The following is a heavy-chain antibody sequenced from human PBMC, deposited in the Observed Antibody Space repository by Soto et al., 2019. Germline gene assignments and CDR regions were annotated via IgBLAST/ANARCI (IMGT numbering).Heavy chain of an antibody. D-gene: IGHD3-10*01. CDR2: ISGSGGST. CDR3: AKVTTYYYGSGSSGDYFDY. CDR1: GFTFSSYA. V-gene: IGHV3-23*01. J-gene: IGHJ4*02. Sequence: GGSLRLSCAASGFTFSSYAMSWVRQAPGKGLEWVSAISGSGGSTYYADSVKGRFTISRDNSKNTLYLQMNSLRAEDTAVYYCAKVTTYYYGSGSSGDYFDYWGQGTLVTVSS.